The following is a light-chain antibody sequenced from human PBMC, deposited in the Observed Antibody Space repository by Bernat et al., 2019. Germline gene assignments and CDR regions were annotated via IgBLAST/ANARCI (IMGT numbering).Light chain of an antibody. CDR1: QRFLYN. Sequence: IVMTQSPATLSLSPGERATLPCRASQRFLYNLAWYQQKPGRAPRLLIFDTSTRATGFPARFSGSRSGAEFTLTISSLQSEDFAVYYCHQYNNWPQTFGQGTKVEI. CDR2: DTS. J-gene: IGKJ1*01. V-gene: IGKV3-15*01. CDR3: HQYNNWPQT.